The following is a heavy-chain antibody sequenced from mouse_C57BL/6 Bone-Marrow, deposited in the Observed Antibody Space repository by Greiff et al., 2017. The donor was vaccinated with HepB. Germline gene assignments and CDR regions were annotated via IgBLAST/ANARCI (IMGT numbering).Heavy chain of an antibody. CDR1: GFTFSDYG. J-gene: IGHJ3*01. V-gene: IGHV5-17*01. CDR3: ASVYNDYDGFAY. CDR2: ISSGSSTI. Sequence: DVKLVESGGGLVKPGGSLKLSCAASGFTFSDYGMHWVRQAPETGLEWVAYISSGSSTIYYADTVKGRFTISRDNAKNTLFLQMTSLRSEDTAMYYCASVYNDYDGFAYWGQGTVVTVSA. D-gene: IGHD2-4*01.